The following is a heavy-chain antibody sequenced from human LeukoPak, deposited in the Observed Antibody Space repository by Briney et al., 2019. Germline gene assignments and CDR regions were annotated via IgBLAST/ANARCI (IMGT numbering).Heavy chain of an antibody. CDR3: AKTPYYYCGSGSYFLDY. CDR2: ISGSGGST. J-gene: IGHJ4*02. D-gene: IGHD3-10*01. V-gene: IGHV3-23*01. CDR1: GFTFSSYA. Sequence: QPGGSLRLSCAASGFTFSSYAMSWVRQAPGKGLEWVSAISGSGGSTYYADSVKGRFTISRDNSKNTLYLQMNSLRAEDTAVYYCAKTPYYYCGSGSYFLDYWGQGTLVTVSS.